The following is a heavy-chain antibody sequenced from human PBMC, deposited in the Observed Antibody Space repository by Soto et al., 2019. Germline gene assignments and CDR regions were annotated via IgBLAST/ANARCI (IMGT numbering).Heavy chain of an antibody. CDR3: VRDTAARQRDYSYHYYLHI. V-gene: IGHV1-58*02. Sequence: SVKVSCKASGFTFTSSAMQWVRQARGQRLEWIGWIVVGSGNTNYAQKFQERVTLTRDMSTSTAYMELSSLRSDDTAVYYCVRDTAARQRDYSYHYYLHIWGKGTTVTVSS. CDR2: IVVGSGNT. CDR1: GFTFTSSA. J-gene: IGHJ6*03. D-gene: IGHD6-6*01.